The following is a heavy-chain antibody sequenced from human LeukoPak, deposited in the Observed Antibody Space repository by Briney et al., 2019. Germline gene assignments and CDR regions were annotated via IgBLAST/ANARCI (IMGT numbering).Heavy chain of an antibody. D-gene: IGHD3-9*01. CDR3: AHMTGYYTHFDY. V-gene: IGHV4-39*07. CDR1: GGSISSSSYY. CDR2: IYYSGST. Sequence: SETLSLTCTVSGGSISSSSYYWGWIRQPPGKGLEWIGSIYYSGSTYYNPSLKSRVTISVDTSKNQFSLKLSSVTAADTAVYYCAHMTGYYTHFDYWGQGTLVTVSS. J-gene: IGHJ4*02.